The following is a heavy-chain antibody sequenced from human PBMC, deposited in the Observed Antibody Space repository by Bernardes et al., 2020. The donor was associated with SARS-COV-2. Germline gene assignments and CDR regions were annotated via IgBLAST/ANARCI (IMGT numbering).Heavy chain of an antibody. CDR3: ARHGMHYGSASFYLALSYYYGLDV. CDR2: VYYSGDT. Sequence: SETLCLTCTVSDGSVSSSDYYWGWVRQPPGKGLEWIGSVYYSGDTYYNPSLKSRVSMSVDTSKSQFSLKLSTGTAADTAVYYCARHGMHYGSASFYLALSYYYGLDVWGQGTTVTVSS. CDR1: DGSVSSSDYY. D-gene: IGHD3-10*01. V-gene: IGHV4-39*01. J-gene: IGHJ6*02.